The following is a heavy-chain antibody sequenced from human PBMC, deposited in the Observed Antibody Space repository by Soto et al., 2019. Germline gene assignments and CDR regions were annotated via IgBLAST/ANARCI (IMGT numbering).Heavy chain of an antibody. Sequence: SETLSLTCTVSGGSISSRDSYWGWIRQPPGKGLEWIGSFHYSGSTYYNPSLKSRVTISVDTSKNQLSLRVTSVTAADTAVYYCERGFARSHFDYWGQGTMVTVYS. CDR3: ERGFARSHFDY. CDR2: FHYSGST. V-gene: IGHV4-39*01. J-gene: IGHJ4*02. CDR1: GGSISSRDSY.